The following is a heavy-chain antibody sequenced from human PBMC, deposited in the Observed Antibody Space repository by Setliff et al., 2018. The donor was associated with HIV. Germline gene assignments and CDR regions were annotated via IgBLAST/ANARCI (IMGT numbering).Heavy chain of an antibody. V-gene: IGHV4-34*01. Sequence: PSETPSPTCGVSGRSFSGYYWTWIRQPPGKGLQWIGEINEGGNTNYDRSLKNRVTMSVDTSKNQISLRLISLTAADTAVYYCARRPISPYTLTTWMLDPWGQGTLVTVSS. CDR1: GRSFSGYY. D-gene: IGHD3-16*01. CDR3: ARRPISPYTLTTWMLDP. CDR2: INEGGNT. J-gene: IGHJ5*02.